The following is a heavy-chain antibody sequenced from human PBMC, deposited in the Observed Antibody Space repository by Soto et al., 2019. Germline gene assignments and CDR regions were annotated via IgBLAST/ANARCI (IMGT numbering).Heavy chain of an antibody. CDR2: IYYSGST. CDR1: GGSISSYY. CDR3: ARQVVPAAISARADWFDP. Sequence: SETLSLTCTVSGGSISSYYWSWIRQPPGKGLEWIGYIYYSGSTNYNPSLKSRVTISVDTSKNQFSLKLSSVTAADTAVYYCARQVVPAAISARADWFDPRGQETLLTVSS. D-gene: IGHD2-2*01. J-gene: IGHJ5*02. V-gene: IGHV4-59*08.